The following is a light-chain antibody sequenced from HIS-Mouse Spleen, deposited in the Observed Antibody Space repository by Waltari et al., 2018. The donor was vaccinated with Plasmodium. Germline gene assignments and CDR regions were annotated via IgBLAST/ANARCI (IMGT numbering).Light chain of an antibody. CDR2: GAS. CDR3: QQYGSSPYT. V-gene: IGKV3-20*01. Sequence: EIVLTQSPGNLSLSPGERVTLSCMASQRVSSSYLAWYQQKPGQAPRLLIYGASSRATGIPDRFSGSGSGTDFTLTISRLEPEDFAVFYCQQYGSSPYTFGQGTKLEIK. CDR1: QRVSSSY. J-gene: IGKJ2*01.